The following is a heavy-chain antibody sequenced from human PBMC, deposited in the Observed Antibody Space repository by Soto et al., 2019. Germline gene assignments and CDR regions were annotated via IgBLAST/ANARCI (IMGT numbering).Heavy chain of an antibody. Sequence: PGESLKISCKGSGYSFTSYWISWVRQMPGKGLEWMGRIDPSDSYTNYSPSFQGHVTISADKSISTAYLQWSSLKASDTAMYYCARHLGSGDGYNFLFGYYGMDVWGQGTTVTVSS. CDR2: IDPSDSYT. CDR1: GYSFTSYW. CDR3: ARHLGSGDGYNFLFGYYGMDV. J-gene: IGHJ6*02. V-gene: IGHV5-10-1*01. D-gene: IGHD5-12*01.